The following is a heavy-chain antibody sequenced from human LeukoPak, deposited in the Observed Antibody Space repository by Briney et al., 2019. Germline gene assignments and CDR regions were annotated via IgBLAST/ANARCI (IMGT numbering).Heavy chain of an antibody. CDR2: IYYSGST. CDR3: ARVSKYSSSWYFFDS. D-gene: IGHD6-13*01. Sequence: SETLSLTCTVSGGSISSYYWSWIRQPPGKGLEWIGIIYYSGSTSYNPSLQSRVTISVDTSKNQFSLKFNSVTVADTAVYYCARVSKYSSSWYFFDSWGQGTLVTVSS. V-gene: IGHV4-59*01. J-gene: IGHJ4*02. CDR1: GGSISSYY.